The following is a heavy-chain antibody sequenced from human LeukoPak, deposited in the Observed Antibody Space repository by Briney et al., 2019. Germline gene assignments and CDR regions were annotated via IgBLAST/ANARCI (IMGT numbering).Heavy chain of an antibody. V-gene: IGHV4-59*08. CDR2: IYYTGST. CDR3: ARLPGSGWFDP. D-gene: IGHD2-15*01. Sequence: PSETLSLTCTVSGGSISSYYWSWIRQPPGKGLEWIGYIYYTGSTNYSPSLKSRVTMSVDTSKNQFSLKLSSVTAADTAVYYCARLPGSGWFDPWGQGTLVTVSS. CDR1: GGSISSYY. J-gene: IGHJ5*02.